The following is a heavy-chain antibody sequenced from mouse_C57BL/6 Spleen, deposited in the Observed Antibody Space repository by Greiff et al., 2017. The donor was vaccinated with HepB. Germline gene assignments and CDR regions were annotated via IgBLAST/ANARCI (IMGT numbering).Heavy chain of an antibody. CDR3: ANGSGGYAMDY. D-gene: IGHD1-1*01. Sequence: QVTLKECGTELVKPGASVKLSCKASGYTFTSYWMHWVKQRPGQGLEWIGNINPSNGGTNYNEKFKSKATLTVDKSSSTAYMQLSSLTSEDSAVYYCANGSGGYAMDYWGQGTSVTVSS. CDR1: GYTFTSYW. CDR2: INPSNGGT. V-gene: IGHV1-53*01. J-gene: IGHJ4*01.